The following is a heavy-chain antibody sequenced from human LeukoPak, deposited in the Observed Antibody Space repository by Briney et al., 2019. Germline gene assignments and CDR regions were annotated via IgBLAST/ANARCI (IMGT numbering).Heavy chain of an antibody. CDR1: GFTFSTYG. D-gene: IGHD3-3*01. CDR2: IWYDGSNK. CDR3: ARDLEIGSSSYYFDY. V-gene: IGHV3-33*01. J-gene: IGHJ4*02. Sequence: GRSLRLSCAASGFTFSTYGMHWVRQAPGKGLEWVAVIWYDGSNKHYADSVRGRFTISRDNFKNTLYLQMNSLRAEDTAVYYCARDLEIGSSSYYFDYWGQGTLVTVSS.